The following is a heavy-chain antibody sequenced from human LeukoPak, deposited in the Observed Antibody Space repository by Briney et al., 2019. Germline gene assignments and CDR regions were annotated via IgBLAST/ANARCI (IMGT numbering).Heavy chain of an antibody. CDR3: AKLTGDAFDI. V-gene: IGHV3-21*01. CDR1: GFTFSAYS. D-gene: IGHD7-27*01. Sequence: GGSLRLSCAASGFTFSAYSMNWVRQAPGKGLEWVSSITSSSIYIYYADSVKGRFTISRDNAKNSLYLQMNSLRAEDTAVYYCAKLTGDAFDIWGQGTMVTVSS. J-gene: IGHJ3*02. CDR2: ITSSSIYI.